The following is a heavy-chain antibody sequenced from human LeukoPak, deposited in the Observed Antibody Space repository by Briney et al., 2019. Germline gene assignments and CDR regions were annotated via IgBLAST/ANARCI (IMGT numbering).Heavy chain of an antibody. J-gene: IGHJ6*02. V-gene: IGHV4-4*07. Sequence: ASETLSLTCTVSGXSISGYYGSWIRQPAGKGLEWIGRIYTSETTNHNPSLKSRVTMSVDTSKNRISFKLSSVTAADTAVYYCARVGQYGIDVWGQGATVTVSS. CDR2: IYTSETT. CDR1: GXSISGYY. CDR3: ARVGQYGIDV.